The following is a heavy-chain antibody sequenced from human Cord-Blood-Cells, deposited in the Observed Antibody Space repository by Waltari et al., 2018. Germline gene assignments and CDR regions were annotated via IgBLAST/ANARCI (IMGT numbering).Heavy chain of an antibody. CDR1: GYTFTGYY. J-gene: IGHJ4*02. CDR2: INPNSGGT. D-gene: IGHD3-22*01. CDR3: ARESHSSGYYFDY. V-gene: IGHV1-2*04. Sequence: QVQLVQSGAEVKKPGASVKLSCTASGYTFTGYYTPCVRQAPGQGLEWMGWINPNSGGTNDAQKFQGWVTMTRDTSISTAYMELSRLRSDDTAVYYCARESHSSGYYFDYWGQGTLVTVSS.